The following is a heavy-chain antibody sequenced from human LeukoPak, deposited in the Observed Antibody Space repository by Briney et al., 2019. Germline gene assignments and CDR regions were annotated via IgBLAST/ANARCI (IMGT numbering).Heavy chain of an antibody. D-gene: IGHD3-16*01. CDR1: GFGVSSKY. J-gene: IGHJ6*02. Sequence: PGGSLRLSCAASGFGVSSKYLAWVRQAPGKGLEWVTVISSGGDTYYADSVKGRFTISRDNSKKNLYLQMNSLRVEDTAVYYCGRDAYRDYQFINVFHYVGMDVWGQGTTVTVSS. CDR2: ISSGGDT. V-gene: IGHV3-53*01. CDR3: GRDAYRDYQFINVFHYVGMDV.